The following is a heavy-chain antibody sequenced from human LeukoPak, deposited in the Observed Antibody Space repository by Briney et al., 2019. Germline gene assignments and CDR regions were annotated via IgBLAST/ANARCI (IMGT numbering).Heavy chain of an antibody. CDR3: ARAVSSSWYYYMDV. V-gene: IGHV3-23*01. CDR1: GFTFSIYG. Sequence: GGSLRLSCAASGFTFSIYGMGWVRQAPGKGLEWVSGISGSGGNTYYADSVKGRFTISRDSSTNSLYLQMNSLRAEDTAVYYCARAVSSSWYYYMDVWGKGTTVTVSS. CDR2: ISGSGGNT. D-gene: IGHD6-13*01. J-gene: IGHJ6*03.